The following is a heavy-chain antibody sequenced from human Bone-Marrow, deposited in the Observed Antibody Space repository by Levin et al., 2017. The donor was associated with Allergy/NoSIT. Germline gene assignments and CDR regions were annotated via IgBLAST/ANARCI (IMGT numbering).Heavy chain of an antibody. CDR3: ARGTDYGGHHFDY. J-gene: IGHJ4*02. CDR2: IYQSGTT. V-gene: IGHV4-30-2*01. Sequence: SETLSLTCDVSGGSINSGGYSWSWIRQPPGKGLEWIGYIYQSGTTSSNPSLNNRVTISVDRSKNQFSLKVTSVTAADTAVYFCARGTDYGGHHFDYWGQGILVTVSS. CDR1: GGSINSGGYS. D-gene: IGHD4-23*01.